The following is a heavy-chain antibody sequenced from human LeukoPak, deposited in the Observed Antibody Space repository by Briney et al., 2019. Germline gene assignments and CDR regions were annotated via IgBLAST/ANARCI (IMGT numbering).Heavy chain of an antibody. CDR2: IYYSGST. J-gene: IGHJ5*02. V-gene: IGHV4-39*01. CDR1: GGFISSSSYY. Sequence: SETLSLTCTVSGGFISSSSYYWGWIRQPPGKGLEWIGSIYYSGSTYYNPSLKSRVTISVDTSKNQFSLKLSSVTAADTAVYYCARHAGGATGPYDWFDPWGQGTLVTVSS. CDR3: ARHAGGATGPYDWFDP. D-gene: IGHD1-26*01.